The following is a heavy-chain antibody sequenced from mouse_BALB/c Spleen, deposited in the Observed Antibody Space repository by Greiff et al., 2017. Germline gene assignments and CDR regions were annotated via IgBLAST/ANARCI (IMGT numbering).Heavy chain of an antibody. J-gene: IGHJ2*01. CDR3: ARGGRCLDY. V-gene: IGHV5-4*02. Sequence: EVQGVESGGGLVKPGGSLKLSCAASGFTFSDYSMYWVRQTPEKRLAWVATISDGGSYTYYPDSVKGRFTITRDNAQNTLYLQMSSLKSEDTAMYYCARGGRCLDYWGQGTTLTVAS. CDR1: GFTFSDYS. CDR2: ISDGGSYT.